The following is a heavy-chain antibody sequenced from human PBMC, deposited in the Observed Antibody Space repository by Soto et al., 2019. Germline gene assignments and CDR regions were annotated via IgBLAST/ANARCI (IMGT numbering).Heavy chain of an antibody. V-gene: IGHV4-59*01. CDR3: AREMAAGAFDI. CDR2: IYYSGST. CDR1: GGSISSYY. D-gene: IGHD6-25*01. J-gene: IGHJ3*02. Sequence: SETLSLTCTVSGGSISSYYLSWIRQPPGKGLEWIGYIYYSGSTNYNPSLKSRVTISVDTSKNQFSLKLSSVTAADTAVYYCAREMAAGAFDIWGQGTMVTVSS.